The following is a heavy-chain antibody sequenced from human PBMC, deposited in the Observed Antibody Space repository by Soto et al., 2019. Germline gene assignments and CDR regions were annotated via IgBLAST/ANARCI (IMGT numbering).Heavy chain of an antibody. CDR1: GGSISSYY. Sequence: SETLSLTCTVSGGSISSYYWSWIRQPPGKGLEWIGYIYYSGSTNYNPSLKSRVTISVDTSKNQFSLKVTSVTAADTAVYYCARHEPGDQWFDHWGQGALVTVSS. CDR2: IYYSGST. V-gene: IGHV4-59*08. J-gene: IGHJ5*02. CDR3: ARHEPGDQWFDH. D-gene: IGHD3-10*01.